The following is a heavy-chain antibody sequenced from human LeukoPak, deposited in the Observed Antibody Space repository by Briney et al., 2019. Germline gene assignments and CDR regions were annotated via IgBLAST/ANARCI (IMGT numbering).Heavy chain of an antibody. CDR1: GFTFSSYG. CDR2: ISYDGSNK. Sequence: GGSLRLSCAASGFTFSSYGMHWVRQAPGKGLEWVAVISYDGSNKYYADSVKGRFTISRDNSKNTLYLQMNSLRAEDTAVYYCAKEGLVLGFDPWGQGTLVTVSS. CDR3: AKEGLVLGFDP. D-gene: IGHD6-6*01. J-gene: IGHJ5*02. V-gene: IGHV3-30*18.